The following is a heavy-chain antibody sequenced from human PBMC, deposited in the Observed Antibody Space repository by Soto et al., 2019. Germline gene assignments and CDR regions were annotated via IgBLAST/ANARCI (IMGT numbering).Heavy chain of an antibody. CDR1: GYTFTSYG. Sequence: ASVKVSCKASGYTFTSYGISWVRQAPGQGLEWMGWISAYNGNTNYAQKLQGRVTMTTDTSTSKAYMELRSLRSDETAVYYCAKAAADLNRGTPLDYWGQGTLVTVSS. V-gene: IGHV1-18*01. D-gene: IGHD1-1*01. CDR2: ISAYNGNT. J-gene: IGHJ4*02. CDR3: AKAAADLNRGTPLDY.